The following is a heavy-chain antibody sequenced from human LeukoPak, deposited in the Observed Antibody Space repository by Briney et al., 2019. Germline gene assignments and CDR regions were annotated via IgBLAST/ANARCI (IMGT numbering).Heavy chain of an antibody. CDR1: GFTFSSYA. V-gene: IGHV3-21*01. CDR3: AKAHPGFDY. CDR2: IGSSSTFI. Sequence: GGSLRLSCAASGFTFSSYAMHWVRQAPGKGLEWVSSIGSSSTFIYYADSVKGRFTISRDNAKNSLFLQMNSLRADDTAVYYCAKAHPGFDYWGQGALVTVSS. J-gene: IGHJ4*02.